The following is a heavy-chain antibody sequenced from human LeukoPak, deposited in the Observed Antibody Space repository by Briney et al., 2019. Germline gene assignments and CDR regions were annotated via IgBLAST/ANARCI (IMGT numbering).Heavy chain of an antibody. CDR3: AKEGGERPRAYYYGMDV. D-gene: IGHD2-21*01. J-gene: IGHJ6*02. V-gene: IGHV3-53*05. Sequence: GGSLRLSCAASGFTVSSNYMSWVRQAPGKGLEWVSAISKSGDSTFYADSVKGRFTISRDNAKNSLFLQMNSLRAEDTALYYCAKEGGERPRAYYYGMDVWGQGTTVTVSS. CDR1: GFTVSSNY. CDR2: ISKSGDST.